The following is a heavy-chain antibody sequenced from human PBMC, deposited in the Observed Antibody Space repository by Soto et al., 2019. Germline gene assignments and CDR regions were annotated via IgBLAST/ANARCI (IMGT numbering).Heavy chain of an antibody. CDR3: ARVYYDSSGYYHLGFDY. CDR2: IIPIFGTA. V-gene: IGHV1-69*13. J-gene: IGHJ4*02. D-gene: IGHD3-22*01. Sequence: SVKVSCKASGGTFSSYAISWVRQAPGQGLEWMGGIIPIFGTANYAQKFQGRVTITADESTSTAYMELNSLRSEDTAVYYCARVYYDSSGYYHLGFDYWGQGILVTVSS. CDR1: GGTFSSYA.